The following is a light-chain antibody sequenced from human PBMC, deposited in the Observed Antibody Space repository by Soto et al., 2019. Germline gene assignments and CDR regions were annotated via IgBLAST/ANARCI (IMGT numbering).Light chain of an antibody. V-gene: IGKV1-39*01. Sequence: DIQMTQSPSSLSASVGHSVTNTCRASQSISSYLNWYQQKPGKAPKLLIYAASSLQSEVPSRFSGSGSGTDFTLTISSLQPEDFATYYCQQSYSTLWTFGQGTKVDIK. J-gene: IGKJ1*01. CDR3: QQSYSTLWT. CDR2: AAS. CDR1: QSISSY.